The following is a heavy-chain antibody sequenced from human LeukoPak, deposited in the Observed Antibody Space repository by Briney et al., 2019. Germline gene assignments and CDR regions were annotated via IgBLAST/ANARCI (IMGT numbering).Heavy chain of an antibody. J-gene: IGHJ3*02. CDR1: GGSISSSSYY. Sequence: PSETLSLTCTVSGGSISSSSYYWGWIRQPPGKGLEWIGSIYYSGSTYYNPSLKSRVTISVDTSKNQFSLKLSSVTAADTAVYYCARDPFPWGSSHDAFDIWGQGTMVTVSS. CDR3: ARDPFPWGSSHDAFDI. CDR2: IYYSGST. D-gene: IGHD3-10*01. V-gene: IGHV4-39*02.